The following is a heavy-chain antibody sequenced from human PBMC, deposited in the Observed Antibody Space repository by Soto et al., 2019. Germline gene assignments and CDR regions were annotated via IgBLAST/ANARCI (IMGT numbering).Heavy chain of an antibody. CDR3: ERDLPAGPYCSSTSCYVYYYYMDV. CDR2: ISSSSSYI. D-gene: IGHD2-2*01. CDR1: GFTFSSYS. Sequence: EVQLVESGGGLVKPGGSLRLSCAASGFTFSSYSMNWVRQAPGKGLEWVSSISSSSSYIYYADSVKGRFTISRDNAKNSLYLQMNSLRAEDTAVYYCERDLPAGPYCSSTSCYVYYYYMDVWGKGTTVTVSS. J-gene: IGHJ6*03. V-gene: IGHV3-21*01.